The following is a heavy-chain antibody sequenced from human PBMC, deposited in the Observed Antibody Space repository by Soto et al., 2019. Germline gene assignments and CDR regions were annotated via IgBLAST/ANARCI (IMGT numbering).Heavy chain of an antibody. CDR2: ITSGSSFI. D-gene: IGHD2-8*01. CDR1: AFTFSSYS. Sequence: GGSLRLSCVGSAFTFSSYSLNWVRQAPGKGLEWVSSITSGSSFIGYADSVKGRFTISRDDAKNSLFLQMSSLRADDTAVYYCARSQRNGAMDVWGQGTTVTVSS. V-gene: IGHV3-21*01. CDR3: ARSQRNGAMDV. J-gene: IGHJ6*02.